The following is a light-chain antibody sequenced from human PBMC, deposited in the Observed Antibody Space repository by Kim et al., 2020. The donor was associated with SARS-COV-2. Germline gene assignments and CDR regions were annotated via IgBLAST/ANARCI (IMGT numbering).Light chain of an antibody. CDR3: NSRDRSGNHLV. Sequence: SSALTQDPAVSVALGQTVRITCQGDSLRNYYATWYQQKPGQAPVLVNFGKNNRPSGIPDRFSGSSSGNTASLSITGAQAEDEADYYCNSRDRSGNHLVFG. CDR2: GKN. CDR1: SLRNYY. J-gene: IGLJ3*02. V-gene: IGLV3-19*01.